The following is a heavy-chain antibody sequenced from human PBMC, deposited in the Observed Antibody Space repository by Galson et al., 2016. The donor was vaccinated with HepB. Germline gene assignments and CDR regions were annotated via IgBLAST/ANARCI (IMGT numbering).Heavy chain of an antibody. CDR3: AREDHGPFAAFDY. D-gene: IGHD4-17*01. Sequence: SLRLSCAASGFTFSNYWMSWVRQAPGKGLEWVANIKQDGSEKYYVDSVKGRFTISRDNAKKSLYLQMKSLRAEDTAVYYCAREDHGPFAAFDYWGQGTLVTVSS. CDR1: GFTFSNYW. J-gene: IGHJ4*02. CDR2: IKQDGSEK. V-gene: IGHV3-7*01.